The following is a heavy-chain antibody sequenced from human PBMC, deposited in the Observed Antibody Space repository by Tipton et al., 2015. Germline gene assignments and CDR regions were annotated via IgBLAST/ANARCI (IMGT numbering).Heavy chain of an antibody. J-gene: IGHJ4*02. CDR3: ARHDYDLLTRDYQTVDY. CDR1: AYSISTDYY. CDR2: ISHSGST. V-gene: IGHV4-38-2*01. D-gene: IGHD3-9*01. Sequence: GLVKPSETLSLTCAVSAYSISTDYYWVWIRQPPGKGLEWIGTISHSGSTYYNPSLKSRVTISADTSRNQFSLRLSSVTAADTAVYYCARHDYDLLTRDYQTVDYWGQGTLVTVSP.